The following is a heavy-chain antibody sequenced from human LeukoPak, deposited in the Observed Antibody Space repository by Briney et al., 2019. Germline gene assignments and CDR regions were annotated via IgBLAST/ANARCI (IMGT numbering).Heavy chain of an antibody. Sequence: PGGSLRLSCTASGLTFSRYAMSWVRQAPGQGLEWVSAISGSGSSTYYADSVKGRFTISRDNSKNTLFLQMNSLRADDTAVYYCAKARSRQRLSPGFDYWGQGTLVTVSS. CDR1: GLTFSRYA. V-gene: IGHV3-23*01. D-gene: IGHD6-25*01. CDR2: ISGSGSST. CDR3: AKARSRQRLSPGFDY. J-gene: IGHJ4*02.